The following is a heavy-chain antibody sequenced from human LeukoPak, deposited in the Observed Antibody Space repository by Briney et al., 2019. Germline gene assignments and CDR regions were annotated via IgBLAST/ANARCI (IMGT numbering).Heavy chain of an antibody. Sequence: PSQTLSLTCTVSGGSISSGDYYWSWIRQPPGKGLEWIGYIYYSGSTYYNPSLKSRVTISEDTSKNQFSLKLSSVTAADTAVYYCARARGSWYSPLDYWGQGTLVTVSS. CDR2: IYYSGST. V-gene: IGHV4-30-4*01. D-gene: IGHD6-13*01. CDR1: GGSISSGDYY. CDR3: ARARGSWYSPLDY. J-gene: IGHJ4*02.